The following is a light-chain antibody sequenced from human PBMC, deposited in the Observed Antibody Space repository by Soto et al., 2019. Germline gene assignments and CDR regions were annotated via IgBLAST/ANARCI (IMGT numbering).Light chain of an antibody. Sequence: QSVLTQSPSASASLGASVKLTCTLSSGHSSYAIAWHQQQPEKGPRYLMKVNNDGSHTKGDGIPDRFSGSSSGAERYLTISSLQSEDEADYYCQTWGTGIVLFGGGTKLTVL. CDR2: VNNDGSH. V-gene: IGLV4-69*01. J-gene: IGLJ2*01. CDR1: SGHSSYA. CDR3: QTWGTGIVL.